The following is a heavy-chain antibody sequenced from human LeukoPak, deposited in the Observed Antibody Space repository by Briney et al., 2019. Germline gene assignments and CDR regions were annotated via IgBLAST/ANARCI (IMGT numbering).Heavy chain of an antibody. CDR3: ARGPPDGDYFDY. V-gene: IGHV4-61*01. Sequence: SETLSLTCTVSGGSVSSGSYYWSWIRQPPGKGLEWIGNIYYTGSTNYNPSLRSRVTISVDTSKNQFSLKLSSVTAADTAVYYCARGPPDGDYFDYWGQGTLVTVSS. D-gene: IGHD4-17*01. J-gene: IGHJ4*02. CDR1: GGSVSSGSYY. CDR2: IYYTGST.